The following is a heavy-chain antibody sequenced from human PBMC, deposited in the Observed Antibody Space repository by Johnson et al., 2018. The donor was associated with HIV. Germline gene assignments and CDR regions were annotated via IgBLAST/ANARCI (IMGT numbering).Heavy chain of an antibody. CDR2: ISNSGTAT. CDR1: GFTFSYYY. V-gene: IGHV3-11*04. J-gene: IGHJ3*02. CDR3: ARGGGCGGDCYSGFDAFDI. Sequence: QVQLVESGGGLVQPGGSLRLSCAASGFTFSYYYMTWVRQAPGKGLECISYISNSGTATYYGASVKGRFTISRDNAKNSLYLQMNSLRAEDTAVYYCARGGGCGGDCYSGFDAFDIWGQGTLVTVFS. D-gene: IGHD2-21*01.